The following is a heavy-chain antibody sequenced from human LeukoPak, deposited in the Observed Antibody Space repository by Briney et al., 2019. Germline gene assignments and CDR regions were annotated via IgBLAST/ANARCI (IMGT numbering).Heavy chain of an antibody. V-gene: IGHV4-59*01. CDR3: ARYDYGDCWFDP. CDR1: GGSMNNYX. D-gene: IGHD4-17*01. J-gene: IGHJ5*02. Sequence: SSETLSLTCTVSGGSMNNYXXSWIRQAPGKGLEXVGYISDSGSTNYNPSLGSRVTISVDTSKNQFSLKLTSVTAADTALYYCARYDYGDCWFDPWGQGTLVTVSS. CDR2: ISDSGST.